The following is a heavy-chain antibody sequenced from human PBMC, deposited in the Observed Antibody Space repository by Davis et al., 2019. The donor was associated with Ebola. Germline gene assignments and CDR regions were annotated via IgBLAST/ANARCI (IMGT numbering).Heavy chain of an antibody. V-gene: IGHV6-1*01. Sequence: HSQTLSLTCAISGDSVSSGAWNWIRQSPSRGLEWLGRTYYTSKWFNHYAESVKSRINISPDTAKNQFSLHLNSVTPEDTAVYYCARGWLRSGLDVWGKGAAVTVSS. CDR3: ARGWLRSGLDV. J-gene: IGHJ6*04. CDR2: TYYTSKWFN. CDR1: GDSVSSGA. D-gene: IGHD5-12*01.